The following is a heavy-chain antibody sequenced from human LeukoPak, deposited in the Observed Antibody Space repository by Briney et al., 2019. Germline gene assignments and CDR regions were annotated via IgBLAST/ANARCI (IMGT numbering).Heavy chain of an antibody. CDR1: GYTFTSYG. CDR2: ISAYNGNT. V-gene: IGHV1-18*01. CDR3: ARIPNSSVLRYFDWLPYYYYYGMDV. D-gene: IGHD3-9*01. J-gene: IGHJ6*02. Sequence: GASVKVSCKASGYTFTSYGFSWVRQAPGQGLEWMGWISAYNGNTNYAQKLQGRVTMTTDTSTSTAYMELRSLRSDDTAVYYCARIPNSSVLRYFDWLPYYYYYGMDVWGQGTTVTVSS.